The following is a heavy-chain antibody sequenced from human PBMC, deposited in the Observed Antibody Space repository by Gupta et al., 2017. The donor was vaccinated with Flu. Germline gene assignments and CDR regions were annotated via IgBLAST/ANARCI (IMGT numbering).Heavy chain of an antibody. J-gene: IGHJ4*02. Sequence: GGSISSISYYWGCIRQPPGKGLEWIGSIYYSGTTYYSPSLKSRVSISVDTSTNQFSLKLSSVTAADTAVYYCAMTYGGNTYDYFAYWGQGTLVTVSS. D-gene: IGHD4-17*01. CDR2: IYYSGTT. V-gene: IGHV4-39*01. CDR1: GGSISSISYY. CDR3: AMTYGGNTYDYFAY.